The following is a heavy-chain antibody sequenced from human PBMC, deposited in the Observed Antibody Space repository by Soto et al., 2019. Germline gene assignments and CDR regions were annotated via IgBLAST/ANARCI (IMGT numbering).Heavy chain of an antibody. Sequence: SETLSLTCAVSGGSISSGGYSWSWIRQPPGKGLEWIGYIYHSGSTYYNPSLKSRVTISLDTSKNQLSLKLNSVTAADTAVYYCARHPAYYDVLTGYSTYYFDYWGQGILVTVSS. J-gene: IGHJ4*02. CDR3: ARHPAYYDVLTGYSTYYFDY. CDR2: IYHSGST. V-gene: IGHV4-30-2*01. D-gene: IGHD3-9*01. CDR1: GGSISSGGYS.